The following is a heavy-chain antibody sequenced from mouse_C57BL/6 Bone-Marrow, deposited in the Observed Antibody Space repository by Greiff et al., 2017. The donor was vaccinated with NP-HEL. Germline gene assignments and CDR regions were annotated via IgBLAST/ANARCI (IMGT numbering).Heavy chain of an antibody. CDR1: GYTFTSSG. V-gene: IGHV1-81*01. CDR3: ASVGAMDY. Sequence: VKVVESGAELARPGASVKLSCKASGYTFTSSGISWVKQRTGQGLEWIGEIYPRSGNTYYNEKFKGKATLTADKSSSTAYMELRSLTSEDSAVYFCASVGAMDYWGQGTSVTVSS. CDR2: IYPRSGNT. J-gene: IGHJ4*01.